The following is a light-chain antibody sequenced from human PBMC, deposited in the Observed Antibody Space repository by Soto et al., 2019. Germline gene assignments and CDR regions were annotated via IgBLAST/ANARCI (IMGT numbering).Light chain of an antibody. J-gene: IGKJ2*01. CDR2: DAS. Sequence: DIQMTQSPSTLSASVGDRVTITCRASQSISSWLAWYQQKPGKAPKLLIYDASSLESGVPSGFSGSGSGTEFTLTISSLQPDDFATYYCQQYNSYSMYTFGQGTKLEIK. V-gene: IGKV1-5*01. CDR3: QQYNSYSMYT. CDR1: QSISSW.